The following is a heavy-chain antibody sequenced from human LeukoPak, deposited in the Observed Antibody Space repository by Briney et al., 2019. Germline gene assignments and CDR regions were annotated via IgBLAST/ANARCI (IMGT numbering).Heavy chain of an antibody. CDR1: GGSISGSDYY. J-gene: IGHJ4*02. CDR2: IYYSGRT. CDR3: ARGPVEYCSGGSCYSPALDY. Sequence: SETLSLTCTVSGGSISGSDYYWGWIRQPPGKGLEWIGSIYYSGRTFYNPSLKSRVAISVDTSKNQFSLKLSSVTAADTAVYYCARGPVEYCSGGSCYSPALDYWGQGTLVTVSS. D-gene: IGHD2-15*01. V-gene: IGHV4-39*07.